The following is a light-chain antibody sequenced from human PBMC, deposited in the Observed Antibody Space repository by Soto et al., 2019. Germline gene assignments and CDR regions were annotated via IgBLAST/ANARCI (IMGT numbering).Light chain of an antibody. V-gene: IGLV3-1*01. CDR1: KLGDKY. Sequence: SSELTQPPSVSVSPGQTASITCSGDKLGDKYACWYQQKPGQSPVLVIYQDSKRPSGIPERFSGSNSGNTATLTISGTQAMDEADYYCQAWDSSTYVFGTGTKVTAL. CDR2: QDS. J-gene: IGLJ1*01. CDR3: QAWDSSTYV.